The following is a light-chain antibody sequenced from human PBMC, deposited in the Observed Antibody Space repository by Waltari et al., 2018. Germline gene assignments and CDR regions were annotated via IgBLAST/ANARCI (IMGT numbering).Light chain of an antibody. Sequence: SSELTQDPAVSVALGQTVRITCQGDSRRSYYASWYQQKTGQAPVLVIYGKNNRPSGIPDRFSGSSSGNTASLTITGAQAEDEADYSCNSRDSSGNLVVFGGGTTLTVL. CDR3: NSRDSSGNLVV. V-gene: IGLV3-19*01. CDR1: SRRSYY. J-gene: IGLJ2*01. CDR2: GKN.